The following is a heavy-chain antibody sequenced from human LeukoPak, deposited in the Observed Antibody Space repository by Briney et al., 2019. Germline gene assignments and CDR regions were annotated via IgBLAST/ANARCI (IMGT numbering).Heavy chain of an antibody. CDR3: GKDYAVGSIDY. CDR1: GFTFSGFA. J-gene: IGHJ4*02. CDR2: INRSGGST. V-gene: IGHV3-23*01. D-gene: IGHD3-16*01. Sequence: GGSLRLSCTASGFTFSGFAMSWIRQAPGKGLEWVSSINRSGGSTFYADYVRGRFTISRDNSNNTVSLQMDSLRADDTALYYCGKDYAVGSIDYWGQGTLVTVSS.